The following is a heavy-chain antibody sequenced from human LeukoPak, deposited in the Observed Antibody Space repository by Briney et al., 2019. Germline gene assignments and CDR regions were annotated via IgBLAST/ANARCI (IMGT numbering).Heavy chain of an antibody. CDR2: IYYSGST. V-gene: IGHV4-30-4*08. CDR1: GGSISSGDYY. Sequence: SQTLSLSCTVSGGSISSGDYYWSWIRQPPGKGLEWIGYIYYSGSTYYNPSLKSRVTISVDTSKNQFSLKLSSVTAADTAVYYCASYKPDCSSTSCGKFDPWGQGTLVTVSS. D-gene: IGHD2-2*01. J-gene: IGHJ5*02. CDR3: ASYKPDCSSTSCGKFDP.